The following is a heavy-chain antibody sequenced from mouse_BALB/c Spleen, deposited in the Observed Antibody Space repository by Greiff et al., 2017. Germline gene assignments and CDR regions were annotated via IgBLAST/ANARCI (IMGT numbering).Heavy chain of an antibody. CDR3: ARGYDRIYFDY. J-gene: IGHJ2*01. CDR1: GFTFSSFG. Sequence: DVQLVESGGGLVQPGGSRKLSCAASGFTFSSFGMHWVRQAPEKGLEWVAYISSGSSTIYYADTVKGRFTISRDNPKNTLFLQMTSLRSEDTAMYYCARGYDRIYFDYWGQGTTLTVSS. D-gene: IGHD2-14*01. V-gene: IGHV5-17*02. CDR2: ISSGSSTI.